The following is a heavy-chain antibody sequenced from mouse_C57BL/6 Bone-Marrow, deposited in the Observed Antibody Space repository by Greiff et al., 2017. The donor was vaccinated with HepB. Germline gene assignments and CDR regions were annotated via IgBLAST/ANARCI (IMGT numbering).Heavy chain of an antibody. V-gene: IGHV4-1*01. D-gene: IGHD1-1*01. Sequence: EVKLEESGGGLVQPGGSLKLSCAASGLAFSRYWMSWVRRAPGKGLEWIGEINPDSSTINYAPSLKDKFIISRDNAKKTRYMQMSKVRSEDTALYYCARRGTPVVADWYFDVWGTGTTVTVSS. CDR3: ARRGTPVVADWYFDV. CDR1: GLAFSRYW. CDR2: INPDSSTI. J-gene: IGHJ1*03.